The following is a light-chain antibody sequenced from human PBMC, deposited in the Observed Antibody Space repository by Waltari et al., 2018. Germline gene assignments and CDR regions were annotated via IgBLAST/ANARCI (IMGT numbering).Light chain of an antibody. CDR2: WSS. J-gene: IGKJ2*02. CDR1: QSVLPITNSNNY. V-gene: IGKV4-1*01. Sequence: DIVLTQSPDSLALSLGERATISCRPSQSVLPITNSNNYLAWYQQRPGQPPKLLFYWSSTRVSGVPDRFDGSGSGTDFTLTISSLQAEDLAVYYCQQYYTTPCTFGQGTRLEIK. CDR3: QQYYTTPCT.